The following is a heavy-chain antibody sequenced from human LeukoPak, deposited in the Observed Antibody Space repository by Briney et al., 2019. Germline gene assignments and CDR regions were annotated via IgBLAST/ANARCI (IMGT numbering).Heavy chain of an antibody. D-gene: IGHD5-12*01. V-gene: IGHV1-8*01. J-gene: IGHJ6*02. CDR2: MNPNSGNT. CDR1: GYTFTSYD. Sequence: ASVKVSCKASGYTFTSYDINWVRQATGQGLEWMGWMNPNSGNTGYAQKFQGRVTMTRNTSISTAYMELSRLRSDDTAVYYCARDLVRYSGYDYSLHYGMDVWGQGTTVTVSS. CDR3: ARDLVRYSGYDYSLHYGMDV.